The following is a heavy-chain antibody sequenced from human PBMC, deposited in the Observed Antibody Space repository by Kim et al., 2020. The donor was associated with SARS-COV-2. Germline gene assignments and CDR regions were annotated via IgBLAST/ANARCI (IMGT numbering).Heavy chain of an antibody. CDR2: IYSGGYT. J-gene: IGHJ4*02. Sequence: GGSLRLSCGASGFDVSQNYISWVRQAPGKGLVWLSVIYSGGYTYYADSAKGRFTISRDNSKNTVSLQMNSLTPEDTALYFCARGMPFDFWGQGTLVTVSS. CDR3: ARGMPFDF. V-gene: IGHV3-66*02. D-gene: IGHD2-2*01. CDR1: GFDVSQNY.